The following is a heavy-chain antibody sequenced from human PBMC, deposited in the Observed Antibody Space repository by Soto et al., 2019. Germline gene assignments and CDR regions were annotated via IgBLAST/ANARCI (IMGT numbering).Heavy chain of an antibody. CDR1: GYTFTSYG. V-gene: IGHV1-18*01. D-gene: IGHD3-3*01. J-gene: IGHJ6*02. CDR2: ISAYNGNT. Sequence: ASVKVSCKASGYTFTSYGISWVRQAPGQGLEWMGWISAYNGNTNYAQKLQGRVTMTTDTSTSTAYMELRSLRSADTAVYYCARDLYDFWSGYYYYYYGMDVWGQGTTVTVSS. CDR3: ARDLYDFWSGYYYYYYGMDV.